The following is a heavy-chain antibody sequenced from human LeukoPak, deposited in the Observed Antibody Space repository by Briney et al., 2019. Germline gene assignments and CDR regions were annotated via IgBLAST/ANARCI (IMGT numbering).Heavy chain of an antibody. CDR3: ARSSSGYLYYFDY. D-gene: IGHD3-22*01. V-gene: IGHV3-21*01. Sequence: GGSLRLSCAASGFTFSSYSMNWVRQAPGKGLEWVSSISSSSSYIYYADPVKGRFTISRDNAKNSLYLQMNSLRAEDTAVYYSARSSSGYLYYFDYWGQGTLVTVSS. CDR2: ISSSSSYI. CDR1: GFTFSSYS. J-gene: IGHJ4*02.